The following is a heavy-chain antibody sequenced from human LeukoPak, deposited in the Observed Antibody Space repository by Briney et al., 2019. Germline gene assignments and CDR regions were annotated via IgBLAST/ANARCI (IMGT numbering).Heavy chain of an antibody. CDR1: GGSFSGYY. V-gene: IGHV4-34*01. D-gene: IGHD3-9*01. Sequence: SETLSLTCAVYGGSFSGYYWSWIRQPPGKGLEWIGEINHVGSTNYNPSLKSRVTISVDTSKNQFSLKLSSVTAADMAVYYCARPVNDILAGSQNWFDPWGHGTLVTVSS. CDR3: ARPVNDILAGSQNWFDP. J-gene: IGHJ5*02. CDR2: INHVGST.